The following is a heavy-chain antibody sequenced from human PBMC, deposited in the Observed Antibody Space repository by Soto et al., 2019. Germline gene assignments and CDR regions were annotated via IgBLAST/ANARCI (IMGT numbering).Heavy chain of an antibody. J-gene: IGHJ6*02. Sequence: QLQLQESGPGLVKPSETLSLTCTVSGGSISSSNYYWGWIRQPPGKGLEWIGSIYYSGTTYYNPSLKSRVTIYVDTSNNQFSLKLTSVTAADTAVYYCATHAGGNLHYYGMDVWGQGTTVTVSS. CDR2: IYYSGTT. D-gene: IGHD2-15*01. CDR1: GGSISSSNYY. V-gene: IGHV4-39*01. CDR3: ATHAGGNLHYYGMDV.